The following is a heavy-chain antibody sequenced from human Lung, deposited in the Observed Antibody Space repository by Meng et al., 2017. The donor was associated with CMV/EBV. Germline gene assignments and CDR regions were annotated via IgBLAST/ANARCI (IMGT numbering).Heavy chain of an antibody. Sequence: QVLLVQSGAEVKKPGASVKVSCKASGYTFPNYNINWVRQATGQGLEWMGWMKPNTGNTGYGQKFQGRITMTRNTAISTAYVELSSLTSEDTAVYFCARGLRRPSSAIDFDYWGQGTLVTVSS. CDR2: MKPNTGNT. CDR3: ARGLRRPSSAIDFDY. V-gene: IGHV1-8*01. J-gene: IGHJ4*02. D-gene: IGHD2-2*01. CDR1: GYTFPNYN.